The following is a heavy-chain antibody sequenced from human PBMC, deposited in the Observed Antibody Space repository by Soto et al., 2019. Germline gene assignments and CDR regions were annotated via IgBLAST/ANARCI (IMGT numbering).Heavy chain of an antibody. D-gene: IGHD5-12*01. CDR3: ARGGGERGYRS. Sequence: PSETLSLTCTVSGGSISSSSYYWGWVRQPPGKGLEWIGEIYHSGSTNYNPSLKSRVTISVDKSKNQFSLKLSSVTAADTAVYYCARGGGERGYRSWGQGTLVTVSS. V-gene: IGHV4-39*07. J-gene: IGHJ4*02. CDR2: IYHSGST. CDR1: GGSISSSSYY.